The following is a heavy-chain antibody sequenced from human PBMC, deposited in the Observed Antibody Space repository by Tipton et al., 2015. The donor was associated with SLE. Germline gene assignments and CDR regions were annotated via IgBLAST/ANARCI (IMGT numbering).Heavy chain of an antibody. J-gene: IGHJ4*02. D-gene: IGHD5-18*01. V-gene: IGHV3-23*01. CDR1: GFTFSNYA. CDR2: ISGSGSTT. Sequence: SLRLSCAASGFTFSNYAMSWVRQAPGKGLEWVSTISGSGSTTYYADSVKGRFIISRDNAKNSLYLQLNSLRAEDTAVYYCAKVDRTNMVTSFDYWGQGTLVTVSS. CDR3: AKVDRTNMVTSFDY.